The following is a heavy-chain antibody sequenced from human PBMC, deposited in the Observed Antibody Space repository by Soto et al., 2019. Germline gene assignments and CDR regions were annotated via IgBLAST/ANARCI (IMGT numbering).Heavy chain of an antibody. D-gene: IGHD4-17*01. V-gene: IGHV1-69*02. CDR3: ASGLVTEDYGSFDY. CDR1: GSTFNSYT. Sequence: ASVKVSWKASGSTFNSYTISWGRQAPGQGLEWMGRIIPILGIANYAQKFQGRVTITADKSTSTAYMELSSLRSEDTAVYYCASGLVTEDYGSFDYWGQGTLVTVSS. J-gene: IGHJ4*02. CDR2: IIPILGIA.